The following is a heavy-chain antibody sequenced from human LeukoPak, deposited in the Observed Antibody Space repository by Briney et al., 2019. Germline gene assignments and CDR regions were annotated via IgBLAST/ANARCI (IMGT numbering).Heavy chain of an antibody. Sequence: PGGSLRLSCAGSGFTFSSHAMSWVRQAPGKGLEWVSCISPSSSAIYYADSVKGRFTISRDNAKNSLYLQMNSLRDEDTAVYYCAPTRVVVPIWGQGTLVTVSS. D-gene: IGHD3-22*01. J-gene: IGHJ4*02. CDR3: APTRVVVPI. CDR2: ISPSSSAI. V-gene: IGHV3-48*02. CDR1: GFTFSSHA.